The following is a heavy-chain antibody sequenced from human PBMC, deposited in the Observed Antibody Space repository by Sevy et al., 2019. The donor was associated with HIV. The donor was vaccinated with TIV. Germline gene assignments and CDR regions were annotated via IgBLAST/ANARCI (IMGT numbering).Heavy chain of an antibody. D-gene: IGHD2-21*02. V-gene: IGHV1-46*01. CDR2: INPSGGST. J-gene: IGHJ4*02. Sequence: ASVKVSCKASGYSLTSYEIHWVRHAPVQGLEWMGIINPSGGSTSYAQKFQDRVTMIRDTSTTTVYMELSSLRSEDTAVYFCARLRACGGDCYYYDFWGQGTLVTVSS. CDR1: GYSLTSYE. CDR3: ARLRACGGDCYYYDF.